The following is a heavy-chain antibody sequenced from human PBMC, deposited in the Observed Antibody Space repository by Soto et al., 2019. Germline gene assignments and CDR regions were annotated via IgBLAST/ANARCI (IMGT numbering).Heavy chain of an antibody. CDR3: ARDYGDYDSMF. D-gene: IGHD4-17*01. Sequence: ASVKVSCKASGYTFTNFGVTWVRRAPGQGLEWMGWISAYTDTPNYAQKLQGRVTVTTDTSTSTAYMELRSLRSDDTAVFYCARDYGDYDSMFWGQGTLVTVSS. CDR1: GYTFTNFG. CDR2: ISAYTDTP. V-gene: IGHV1-18*01. J-gene: IGHJ4*02.